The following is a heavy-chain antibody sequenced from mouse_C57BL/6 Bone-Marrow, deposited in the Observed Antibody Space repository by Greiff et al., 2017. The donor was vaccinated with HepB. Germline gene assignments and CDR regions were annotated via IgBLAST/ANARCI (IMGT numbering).Heavy chain of an antibody. Sequence: DVHLVESGGGLVKPGGSLKLSCAASGFTFSSYTMSWVRQTPEKRLEWVATISGGGGNTYYPDSVKGRFTISRDNAKNTLYLQMSSLRSEDTALYYCARRYGSSFDYWGQGTTLTVSS. J-gene: IGHJ2*01. CDR1: GFTFSSYT. CDR3: ARRYGSSFDY. CDR2: ISGGGGNT. V-gene: IGHV5-9*01. D-gene: IGHD1-1*01.